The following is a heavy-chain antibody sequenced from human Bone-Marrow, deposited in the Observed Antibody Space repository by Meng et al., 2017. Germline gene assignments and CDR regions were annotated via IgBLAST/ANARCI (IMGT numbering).Heavy chain of an antibody. CDR3: ARETAVRHYGDYEHY. CDR2: IIPIFGTA. Sequence: SVKVSCKASGGTFSSYAISWVRQAPGQGLEWMGGIIPIFGTANYAQKFQGRVTITTDESTSTAYMELSTLRYEDTAVYYCARETAVRHYGDYEHYWGQGTLVTVSS. CDR1: GGTFSSYA. D-gene: IGHD4-17*01. J-gene: IGHJ4*02. V-gene: IGHV1-69*05.